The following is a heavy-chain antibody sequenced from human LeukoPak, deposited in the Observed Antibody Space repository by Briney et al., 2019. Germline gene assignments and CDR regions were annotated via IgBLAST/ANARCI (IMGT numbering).Heavy chain of an antibody. V-gene: IGHV1-2*02. D-gene: IGHD3-10*01. CDR1: GYTFTGYY. CDR3: ARGSLRFGYGSGSYPVDY. J-gene: IGHJ4*02. Sequence: ASVKVSCKASGYTFTGYYMHWVRQAPGQGLGWMGWINPNSGGTNYAQKFQGRVTMTRDTSISTAYMELSRLRSDDTAVYYCARGSLRFGYGSGSYPVDYWGQGTLVTVSS. CDR2: INPNSGGT.